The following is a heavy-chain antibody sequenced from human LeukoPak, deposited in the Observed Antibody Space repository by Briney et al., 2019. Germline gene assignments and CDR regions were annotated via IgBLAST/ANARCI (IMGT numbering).Heavy chain of an antibody. CDR1: GGSISSYY. Sequence: SETLSLTCTVSGGSISSYYWSWIRQPPGKGLEWIGYIYYSGSTNYNPSLKSRVTISVDTSKNQFSLKLSSVTAADTAVYYCARRGGHYYGSGTNYYVDVWGKGTTVTVSS. J-gene: IGHJ6*03. CDR3: ARRGGHYYGSGTNYYVDV. CDR2: IYYSGST. V-gene: IGHV4-59*01. D-gene: IGHD3-10*01.